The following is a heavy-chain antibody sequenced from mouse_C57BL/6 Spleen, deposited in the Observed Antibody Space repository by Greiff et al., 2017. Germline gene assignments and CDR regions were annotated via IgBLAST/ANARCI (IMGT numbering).Heavy chain of an antibody. CDR1: GYTFTSYW. V-gene: IGHV1-52*01. CDR3: ASGDYDWFAY. D-gene: IGHD2-4*01. CDR2: IDPSASET. Sequence: VQLQQPGAELVRPGSSVKLSCKASGYTFTSYWMHWVKQRPIQGLEWIGNIDPSASETHYNQTFKDKATLTVNKSSSTAYMQLSGLTSDDSAVYYCASGDYDWFAYWGQGTLGTVAA. J-gene: IGHJ3*01.